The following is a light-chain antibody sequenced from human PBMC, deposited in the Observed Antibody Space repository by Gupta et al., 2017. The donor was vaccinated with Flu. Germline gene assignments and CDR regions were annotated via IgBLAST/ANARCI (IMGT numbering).Light chain of an antibody. CDR1: QSISSY. J-gene: IGKJ5*01. CDR2: AAS. Sequence: DRVTITCRTSQSISSYLNWYKQKPGKAPKLLIYAASSLHSGVPSRFSGSGYGTDLTLTISSRQPEDFATYYCQQIYSSPSITFGQGTQVEIK. V-gene: IGKV1-39*01. CDR3: QQIYSSPSIT.